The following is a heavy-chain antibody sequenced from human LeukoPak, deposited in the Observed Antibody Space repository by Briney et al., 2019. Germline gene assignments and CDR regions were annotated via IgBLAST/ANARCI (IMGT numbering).Heavy chain of an antibody. CDR3: ARGLNRNDYGDYGY. CDR2: IYYTGST. D-gene: IGHD4-17*01. J-gene: IGHJ4*02. CDR1: GGSLSSYY. Sequence: SETLSLTCTVSGGSLSSYYWTWIRQPPGKGLEWIGYIYYTGSTSYNPSLKSRVTISVQTSKNQFSLKLSSVTAADTAVYYCARGLNRNDYGDYGYWGQGTPVTVSS. V-gene: IGHV4-59*01.